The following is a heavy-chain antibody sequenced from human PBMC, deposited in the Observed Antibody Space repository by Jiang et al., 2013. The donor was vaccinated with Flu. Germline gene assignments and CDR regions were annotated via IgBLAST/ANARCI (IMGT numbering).Heavy chain of an antibody. CDR1: GFTFSSYG. J-gene: IGHJ4*02. V-gene: IGHV3-30*18. CDR3: AKGPGFWSGYYRGDFDY. D-gene: IGHD3-3*01. CDR2: ISYDGSNE. Sequence: QLLESGGGVVQPGRSLRLSCAASGFTFSSYGMHWVRQAPGKGLEWVAVISYDGSNEYYADSVQGRLTISRDNSKNTLSLQMNSLRVEDTAVYYCAKGPGFWSGYYRGDFDYWGQGALVTVSS.